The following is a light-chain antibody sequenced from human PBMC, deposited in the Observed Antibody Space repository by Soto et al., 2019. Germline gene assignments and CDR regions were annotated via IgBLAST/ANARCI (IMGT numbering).Light chain of an antibody. J-gene: IGLJ1*01. Sequence: QPALTQPRSVSGSPGQSVTISCTRTSSYIGPYDHVAWYQQHPGKAPKLIIFAVSKRPSGVPDRFSGSKSGNTASLTISGLQAEDEADYYRSSYAGNYIYVFATGTKVTVL. CDR3: SSYAGNYIYV. CDR2: AVS. V-gene: IGLV2-11*01. CDR1: SSYIGPYDH.